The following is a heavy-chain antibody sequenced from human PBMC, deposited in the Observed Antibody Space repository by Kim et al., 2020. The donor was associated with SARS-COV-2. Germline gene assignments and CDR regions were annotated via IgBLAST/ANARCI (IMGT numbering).Heavy chain of an antibody. V-gene: IGHV3-66*01. J-gene: IGHJ4*02. Sequence: YGDSVKGRFTISRDNSKNTLYLQMSSLRAEDTAVYYCARWYVGVVSRYFDYWGQGTLVTVYS. D-gene: IGHD3-10*01. CDR3: ARWYVGVVSRYFDY.